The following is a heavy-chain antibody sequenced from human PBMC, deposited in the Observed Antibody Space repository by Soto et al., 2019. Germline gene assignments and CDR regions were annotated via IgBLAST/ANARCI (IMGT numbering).Heavy chain of an antibody. V-gene: IGHV1-69*08. Sequence: QVQLVQSGAEVKKPGSSVKVSCKSSGGTYSPYTINWVRQAPGQGLEWMGRIIPFLGVTNYGLKFQARVTSTADKATNTAYKELRGLRIEDTAVYYCARDWESSVSTWSFGGLWCRGTLVTVSS. CDR3: ARDWESSVSTWSFGGL. J-gene: IGHJ4*02. D-gene: IGHD3-16*01. CDR1: GGTYSPYT. CDR2: IIPFLGVT.